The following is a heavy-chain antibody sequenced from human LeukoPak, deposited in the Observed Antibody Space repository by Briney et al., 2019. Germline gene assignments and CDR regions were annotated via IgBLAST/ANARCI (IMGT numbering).Heavy chain of an antibody. CDR3: ARGTLWFGDFSVDY. J-gene: IGHJ4*02. Sequence: GGSLRLSCVASGFTFSTYAMHWVRQAPGKGLEWLAVISYDGSDKYYADSVKRRFTISRDNSKNTLYLQMNSLRPEDTAVYYCARGTLWFGDFSVDYWGQGTLVTVSS. CDR1: GFTFSTYA. CDR2: ISYDGSDK. V-gene: IGHV3-30-3*01. D-gene: IGHD3-10*01.